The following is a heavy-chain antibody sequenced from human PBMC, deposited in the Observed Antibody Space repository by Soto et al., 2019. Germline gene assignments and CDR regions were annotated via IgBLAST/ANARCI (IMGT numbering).Heavy chain of an antibody. Sequence: EAQLSESGGGLVQPGGSLRLSCAASGFTFSTYPMSWVRQAPGKGLEWVSGISGSGISTYYADSVKGRFTISRDNSKNMVFLQMNSLRAEDTAVYYCAKPPVITASYYYYDMDVWGQGTTVTVSS. J-gene: IGHJ6*02. D-gene: IGHD4-4*01. CDR2: ISGSGIST. CDR3: AKPPVITASYYYYDMDV. CDR1: GFTFSTYP. V-gene: IGHV3-23*01.